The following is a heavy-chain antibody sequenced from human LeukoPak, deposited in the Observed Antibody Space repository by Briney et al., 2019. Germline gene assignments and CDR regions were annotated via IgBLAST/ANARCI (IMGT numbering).Heavy chain of an antibody. J-gene: IGHJ6*03. CDR3: ARARGSGSYYGHDYYYYYYMDV. CDR1: GYTFTGYY. V-gene: IGHV1-2*04. Sequence: ASVKVSCKASGYTFTGYYMHWVRQAPGQGLEWMGWINPNSGGTNYAQKFQGWVTMTGDTSTSTVYMELRSLRSEDTAVYYCARARGSGSYYGHDYYYYYYMDVWGQGTTVTVSS. D-gene: IGHD3-10*01. CDR2: INPNSGGT.